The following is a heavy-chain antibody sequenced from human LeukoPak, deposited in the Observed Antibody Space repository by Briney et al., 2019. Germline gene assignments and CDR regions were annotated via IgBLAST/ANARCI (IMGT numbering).Heavy chain of an antibody. CDR2: INPNSGGT. CDR1: GYTFTGYY. CDR3: ARDDVRPPGAFDI. J-gene: IGHJ3*02. V-gene: IGHV1-2*02. D-gene: IGHD6-6*01. Sequence: GASVKVSCKASGYTFTGYYMHWVRQAPGQGLEWMGWINPNSGGTNYAQKFQGRVTMTRDTSISTAYMELSRLRSDDTAVYYCARDDVRPPGAFDIWGQGTMVTVSS.